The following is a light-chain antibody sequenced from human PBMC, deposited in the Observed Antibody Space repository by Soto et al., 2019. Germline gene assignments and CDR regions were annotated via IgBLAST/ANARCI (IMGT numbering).Light chain of an antibody. CDR3: SSYAGSNNFV. CDR2: EVT. Sequence: QAARTQPPSASGSPGQSVTISCTGTSSDVGGYDYVSWYQQHPGKAPKLMIYEVTKRPSGVPDRFSGSKSGNTASLTVSGLQAADEADYYCSSYAGSNNFVFGTGTKV. CDR1: SSDVGGYDY. J-gene: IGLJ1*01. V-gene: IGLV2-8*01.